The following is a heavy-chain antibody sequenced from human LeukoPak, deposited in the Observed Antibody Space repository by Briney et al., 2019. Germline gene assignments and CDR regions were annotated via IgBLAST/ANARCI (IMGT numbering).Heavy chain of an antibody. CDR2: ISASGGST. Sequence: GGSLRLSCAASGFTFGSYAMSWVRQAPGKGLEWVSAISASGGSTYSADSVKGRFTISRDNSKNTLYLQMNSLRAEDTAVYYCAKDGYSSGYHDAFDVWGQGTMVTVSS. J-gene: IGHJ3*01. V-gene: IGHV3-23*01. CDR3: AKDGYSSGYHDAFDV. CDR1: GFTFGSYA. D-gene: IGHD3-22*01.